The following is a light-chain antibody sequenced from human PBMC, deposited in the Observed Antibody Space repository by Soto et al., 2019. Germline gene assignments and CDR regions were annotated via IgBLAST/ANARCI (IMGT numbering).Light chain of an antibody. CDR1: QSISNS. Sequence: GDRVTITCRASQSISNSLAWYQQKPGKAPNLLIHEASNLSSGVPSRFSGGGSGTEFTLTISSLQPDDSATYYCQQYNKYPLTFGQGTKVDFK. J-gene: IGKJ1*01. V-gene: IGKV1-5*01. CDR2: EAS. CDR3: QQYNKYPLT.